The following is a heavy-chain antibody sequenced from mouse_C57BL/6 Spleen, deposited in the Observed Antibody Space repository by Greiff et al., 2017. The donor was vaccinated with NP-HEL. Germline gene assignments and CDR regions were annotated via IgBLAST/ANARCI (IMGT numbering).Heavy chain of an antibody. D-gene: IGHD3-2*02. Sequence: EVNLVESGGGLVKPGGSLKLSCAASGFTFSSYAMSWVRQTPEKRLEWVATISDGGSYTYYPDNVKGRFTISRDNAKNNLYLQMSHLKSEDTAMYYCAREGLSAQATEAMDYWGQGTSVTVSS. CDR1: GFTFSSYA. V-gene: IGHV5-4*01. J-gene: IGHJ4*01. CDR2: ISDGGSYT. CDR3: AREGLSAQATEAMDY.